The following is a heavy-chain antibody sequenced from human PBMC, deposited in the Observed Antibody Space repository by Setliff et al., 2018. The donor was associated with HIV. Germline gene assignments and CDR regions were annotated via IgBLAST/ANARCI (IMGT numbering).Heavy chain of an antibody. Sequence: SETLSLTCVVYGGSFTNFYWSWILQPPGKGLECIGEINHSGITNYNPSLKSRVTISVDTSKNQFSLKLSSVTAADTAVYFCARKVGGDFDYWGQGTLVTVSS. J-gene: IGHJ4*02. CDR1: GGSFTNFY. V-gene: IGHV4-34*01. CDR3: ARKVGGDFDY. D-gene: IGHD2-2*01. CDR2: INHSGIT.